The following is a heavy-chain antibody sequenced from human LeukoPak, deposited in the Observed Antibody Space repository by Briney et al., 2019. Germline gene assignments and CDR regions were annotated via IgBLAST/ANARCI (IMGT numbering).Heavy chain of an antibody. CDR1: GFTFSSYA. CDR3: AKHSLPRSSTTFDY. Sequence: QSGGSLRLSCAASGFTFSSYAMHWVRQAPGKGLEWVAVISYDGSNKYYADSVKGRFTISRDNSKNTLYLQMNSLRAEDTAVYYCAKHSLPRSSTTFDYWGQGTLVTVSS. J-gene: IGHJ4*02. D-gene: IGHD2-2*01. CDR2: ISYDGSNK. V-gene: IGHV3-30-3*02.